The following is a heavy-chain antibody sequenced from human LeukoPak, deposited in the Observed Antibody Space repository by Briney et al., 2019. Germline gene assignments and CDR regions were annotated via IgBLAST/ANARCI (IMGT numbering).Heavy chain of an antibody. D-gene: IGHD3-9*01. J-gene: IGHJ4*02. CDR1: GFTFSSYG. V-gene: IGHV3-30*03. Sequence: GGSLRLSCAASGFTFSSYGMHWVRQAPGKGLEWVAVISYDGSNKYYADSVKGRFTISRDNAKNTLYLQMNNLRDEDTAVYYCAREILRGYSDYWGQGTLVTVSS. CDR3: AREILRGYSDY. CDR2: ISYDGSNK.